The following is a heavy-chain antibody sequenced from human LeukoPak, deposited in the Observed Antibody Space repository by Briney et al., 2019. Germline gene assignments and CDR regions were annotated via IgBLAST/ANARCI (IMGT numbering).Heavy chain of an antibody. CDR2: INKSESS. J-gene: IGHJ6*03. CDR3: ARGRYSNFEYYYYMDV. V-gene: IGHV4-34*01. CDR1: GGSLSSYY. Sequence: PSETLSLTCAVYGGSLSSYYWSWIRQSPGKGQEWIGEINKSESSNYNPSLKSRITMSVDTSKNQVSLKLSSVTAADTAVYYCARGRYSNFEYYYYMDVWGKGATVTVSS. D-gene: IGHD4-11*01.